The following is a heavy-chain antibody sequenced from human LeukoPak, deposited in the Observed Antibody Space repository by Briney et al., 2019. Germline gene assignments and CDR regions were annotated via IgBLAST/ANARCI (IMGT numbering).Heavy chain of an antibody. CDR1: GFTFSSYW. J-gene: IGHJ4*02. CDR3: ARDPRQSHLVYTTGDY. Sequence: GGSLRLSCAVSGFTFSSYWMSWVRQAPGTGLEWVANMKPDGSEKYYVDSVKGRFTISRDSSKNSLYLQMNSLRAEDTAVYYCARDPRQSHLVYTTGDYWGQGTLVTVSS. D-gene: IGHD2-2*02. CDR2: MKPDGSEK. V-gene: IGHV3-7*01.